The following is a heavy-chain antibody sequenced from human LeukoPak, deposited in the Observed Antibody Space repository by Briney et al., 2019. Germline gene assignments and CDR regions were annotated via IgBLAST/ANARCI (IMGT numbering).Heavy chain of an antibody. V-gene: IGHV4-59*08. CDR1: GGSISSYY. CDR3: ARQRDIVVVFDY. Sequence: SETLSLTCTVSGGSISSYYWSWIRQPPGKGLEWIGYIYYSGSTNYNPSLKRRVTISVDTSKNQFSLKLSSVTAADTAVYYCARQRDIVVVFDYWGQGTLVTVSS. D-gene: IGHD2-2*01. J-gene: IGHJ4*02. CDR2: IYYSGST.